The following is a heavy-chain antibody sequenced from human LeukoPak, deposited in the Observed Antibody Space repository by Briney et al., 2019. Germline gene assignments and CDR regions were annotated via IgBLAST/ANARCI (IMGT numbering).Heavy chain of an antibody. D-gene: IGHD3-22*01. CDR2: INPIFGTA. Sequence: SVKVSCKASGYTFTGYYMHWVRQAPGQGLEWMGWINPIFGTANYAQKFQGRVTITTDESTSTAYIELSSLRSEDTAVYYCARGATGSSGYCFQHWGQGTLVTVSS. CDR3: ARGATGSSGYCFQH. J-gene: IGHJ1*01. V-gene: IGHV1-69*05. CDR1: GYTFTGYY.